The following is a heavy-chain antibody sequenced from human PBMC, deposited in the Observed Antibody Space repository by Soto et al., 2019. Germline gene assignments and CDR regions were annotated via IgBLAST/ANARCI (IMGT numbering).Heavy chain of an antibody. J-gene: IGHJ3*02. D-gene: IGHD1-1*01. CDR2: IYWDDDK. Sequence: QITLKESGPTLVKPTQTLTLTCTFSGFSLSTSGVGVGWIRQPPGKALEWLALIYWDDDKRYSPSLKSRLTSAKDTSKNQVVVTMTDMDPVDTATYEGADRIQLERRGDAFDIWGQGTMVTVSS. V-gene: IGHV2-5*02. CDR1: GFSLSTSGVG. CDR3: ADRIQLERRGDAFDI.